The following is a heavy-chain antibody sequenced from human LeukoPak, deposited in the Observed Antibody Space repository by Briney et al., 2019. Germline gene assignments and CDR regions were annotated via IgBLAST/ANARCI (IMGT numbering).Heavy chain of an antibody. CDR3: ARVVRDYYYDSSGYYYGY. D-gene: IGHD3-22*01. J-gene: IGHJ4*02. CDR1: GYTFTSYG. CDR2: IIPIFGTG. Sequence: SVKVSCKASGYTFTSYGISWVRQAPGQGLEWMGGIIPIFGTGNYAQKFQGRVTITADGSTSTAYMELSSLRSEDTAVYYCARVVRDYYYDSSGYYYGYWGQGTLVTVSS. V-gene: IGHV1-69*13.